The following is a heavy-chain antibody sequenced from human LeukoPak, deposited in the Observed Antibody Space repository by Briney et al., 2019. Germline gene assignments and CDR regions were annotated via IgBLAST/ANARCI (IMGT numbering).Heavy chain of an antibody. CDR3: ARRPYYDFWSGYFPRAFDI. CDR2: IYYSGST. D-gene: IGHD3-3*01. Sequence: SETLSLTCTVSGGSISSSSHYWGWIRQPPGKGLEWIGSIYYSGSTYYNPSLKSRVTISVDTSKNQFSLKLSSVTAADTAVYYCARRPYYDFWSGYFPRAFDIWGQGTMVTVSS. CDR1: GGSISSSSHY. V-gene: IGHV4-39*01. J-gene: IGHJ3*02.